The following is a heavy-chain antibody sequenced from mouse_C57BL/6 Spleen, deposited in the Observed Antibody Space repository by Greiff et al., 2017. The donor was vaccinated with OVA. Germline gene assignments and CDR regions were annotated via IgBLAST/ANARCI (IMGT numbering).Heavy chain of an antibody. J-gene: IGHJ1*03. Sequence: QVQLQQSGAELVKPGASVKMSCKASGYTFTSYWITWVKQRPGQGLEWIGDIYPGSGSTNYNEKFKSKATLTVDTSSSTAYMQLSSLTSEDSAVYYCARYLFLITTGYFDDWGKGTTVTVSS. CDR1: GYTFTSYW. V-gene: IGHV1-55*01. CDR2: IYPGSGST. CDR3: ARYLFLITTGYFDD. D-gene: IGHD1-1*01.